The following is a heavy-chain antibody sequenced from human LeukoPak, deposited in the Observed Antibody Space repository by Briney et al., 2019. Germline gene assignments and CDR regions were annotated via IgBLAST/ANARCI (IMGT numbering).Heavy chain of an antibody. CDR3: AREYDSSGYPQRLDY. Sequence: ASVKVSCKASGGTFSSYAISWVRQAPGQGLEWMGRIIPIFGIANYAQKFQGRVTITADKSTSTAYMELASLRSEGTAVYYFAREYDSSGYPQRLDYWGQGTLVTVSS. V-gene: IGHV1-69*04. D-gene: IGHD3-22*01. CDR2: IIPIFGIA. J-gene: IGHJ4*02. CDR1: GGTFSSYA.